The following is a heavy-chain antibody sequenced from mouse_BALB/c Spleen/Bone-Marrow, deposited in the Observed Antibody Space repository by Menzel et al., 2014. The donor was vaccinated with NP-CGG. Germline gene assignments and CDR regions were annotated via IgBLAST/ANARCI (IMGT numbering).Heavy chain of an antibody. CDR1: GYTFTNYW. J-gene: IGHJ2*01. Sequence: VQLQQSGAELVRPGTSVKMSCKAAGYTFTNYWIGWVKQGPGHGLEWIGDIYPGGGYTNYNEKFKGKATLTADTSSITAYMQLGSLTSEDSTIYYCARGHYFDYWGQGTTLTVSS. V-gene: IGHV1-63*02. CDR2: IYPGGGYT. D-gene: IGHD3-3*01. CDR3: ARGHYFDY.